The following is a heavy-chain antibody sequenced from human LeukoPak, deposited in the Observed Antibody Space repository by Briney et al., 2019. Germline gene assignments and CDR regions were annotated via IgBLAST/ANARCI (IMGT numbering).Heavy chain of an antibody. CDR1: GYTFTSYY. CDR2: INPSGGST. CDR3: ARGTDLLELPAW. V-gene: IGHV1-46*01. D-gene: IGHD1-7*01. J-gene: IGHJ4*02. Sequence: ASVKVSCKASGYTFTSYYMHWVRQAPGQGLEWMGIINPSGGSTRYAQKSQGRVTMTRDTSTSTVYMELSSMRSEDTAVYYCARGTDLLELPAWWGQGTLVTVSS.